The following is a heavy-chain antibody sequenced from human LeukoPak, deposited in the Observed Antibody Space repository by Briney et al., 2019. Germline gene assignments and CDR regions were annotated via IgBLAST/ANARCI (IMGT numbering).Heavy chain of an antibody. Sequence: SETLSLTCTVSGDSINSNYWSWIRQPPGKGLEFIGYIYYSGSTNYNPSLKSRVTISVDTSKNQFSLKLRSMTAADTAVYYCARGKYHSYYYYMDVWGKGTTVTVSS. CDR2: IYYSGST. CDR1: GDSINSNY. CDR3: ARGKYHSYYYYMDV. V-gene: IGHV4-59*01. D-gene: IGHD2-2*01. J-gene: IGHJ6*03.